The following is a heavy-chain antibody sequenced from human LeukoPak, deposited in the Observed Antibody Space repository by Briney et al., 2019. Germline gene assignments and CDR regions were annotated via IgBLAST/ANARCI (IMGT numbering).Heavy chain of an antibody. CDR2: ISSSSSTI. D-gene: IGHD5-18*01. CDR1: GFTFSSYA. V-gene: IGHV3-48*04. Sequence: GGSLRLSCAASGFTFSSYAMSWVRQAPGKGLEWVSYISSSSSTIYYADSVKGRFTISRDNAKNSLYLQMNSLRAEDTAVYYCARDSGIQLWLCDYWGQGTLVTVSS. CDR3: ARDSGIQLWLCDY. J-gene: IGHJ4*02.